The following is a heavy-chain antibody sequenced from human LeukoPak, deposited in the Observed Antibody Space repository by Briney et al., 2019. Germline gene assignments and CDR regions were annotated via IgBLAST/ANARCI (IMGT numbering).Heavy chain of an antibody. CDR1: GFTFSGSA. D-gene: IGHD6-13*01. Sequence: PGGSLRLSCAASGFTFSGSAMHWVRQASGKGLEWVGRIRSKANSYATAYAASVKGRFAIPRDDSKNTAYLQMNSLKTEDTAVYYCTKPARGIAAAGTTDYWGQGTLVTVSS. CDR2: IRSKANSYAT. J-gene: IGHJ4*02. CDR3: TKPARGIAAAGTTDY. V-gene: IGHV3-73*01.